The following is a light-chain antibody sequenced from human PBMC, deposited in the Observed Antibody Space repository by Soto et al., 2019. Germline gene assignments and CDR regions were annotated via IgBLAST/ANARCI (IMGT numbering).Light chain of an antibody. CDR3: QQLNSYSIT. CDR2: AAS. J-gene: IGKJ5*01. Sequence: DIQLTQSPSFLSASVGDRVTITCRASQGISSYLAWYQQKPGKAPKLLIYAASTLQSGVPSRFSGSGSGTEFTLTISSLQPEDFASYYCQQLNSYSITFGVGTRLEIK. V-gene: IGKV1-9*01. CDR1: QGISSY.